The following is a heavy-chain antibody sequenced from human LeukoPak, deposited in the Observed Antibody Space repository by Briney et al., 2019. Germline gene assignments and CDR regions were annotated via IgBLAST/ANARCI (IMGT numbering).Heavy chain of an antibody. D-gene: IGHD3-3*01. Sequence: GGSLRLSCAASGFTFSSYGMHWVRQAPGKGLEWVAVISYDGSNKYYADSVKGRFTISRDNSKNTLYLQMNSLRAEDSAIYYCSRIRGNSDYDYPDYWGQGTLVTVSS. CDR3: SRIRGNSDYDYPDY. V-gene: IGHV3-30*03. J-gene: IGHJ4*02. CDR2: ISYDGSNK. CDR1: GFTFSSYG.